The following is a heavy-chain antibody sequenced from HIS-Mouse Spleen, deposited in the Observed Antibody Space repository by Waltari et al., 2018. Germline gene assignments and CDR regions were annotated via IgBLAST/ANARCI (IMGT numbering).Heavy chain of an antibody. CDR3: VVSGS. J-gene: IGHJ3*01. CDR2: ISYDGSNK. CDR1: GFTFSSYG. V-gene: IGHV3-30*03. Sequence: QVQLVESGGGVVQPGRSLRLSCAASGFTFSSYGMHWVRQAPGKGLEWVAVISYDGSNKYYADYVKGRFTISRDNSKNTLYLQMNSLRAEDTAVYYCVVSGSWGQGTMVTVSS. D-gene: IGHD1-26*01.